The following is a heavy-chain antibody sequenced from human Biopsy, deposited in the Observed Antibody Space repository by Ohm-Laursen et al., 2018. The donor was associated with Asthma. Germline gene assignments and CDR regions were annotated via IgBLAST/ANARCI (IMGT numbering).Heavy chain of an antibody. CDR3: AKGDSSNWSHYYFDY. D-gene: IGHD3-22*01. Sequence: SLRLSCAASGFAVSRDHMFWVRQAPGKGLEWVSVIYSGGTSHTADSVRGRFTISRDYSKNTLYLQMHSLRAEDTAVYYCAKGDSSNWSHYYFDYWGQGTLVTVSS. CDR1: GFAVSRDH. V-gene: IGHV3-53*01. CDR2: IYSGGTS. J-gene: IGHJ4*02.